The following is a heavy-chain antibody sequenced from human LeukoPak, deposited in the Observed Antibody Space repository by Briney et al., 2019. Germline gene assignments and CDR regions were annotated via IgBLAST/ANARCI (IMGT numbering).Heavy chain of an antibody. CDR2: IYTSGST. J-gene: IGHJ4*02. D-gene: IGHD1-26*01. Sequence: SETLSLTCTVSGGSISSYYCSWIRQPAGKGLEWIGRIYTSGSTNFNPSLKSRVTMSVDTSKNQFSLELRSVTAADTAVYYCARGGSGSYWVDYWGQGTLVTVSS. CDR1: GGSISSYY. V-gene: IGHV4-4*07. CDR3: ARGGSGSYWVDY.